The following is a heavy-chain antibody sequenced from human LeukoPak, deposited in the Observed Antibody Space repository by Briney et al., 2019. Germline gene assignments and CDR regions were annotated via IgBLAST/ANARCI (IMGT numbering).Heavy chain of an antibody. J-gene: IGHJ4*02. D-gene: IGHD4/OR15-4a*01. CDR1: GFTFSSYA. CDR2: ISGSGGST. V-gene: IGHV3-23*01. CDR3: ARYPVTMTDPFDQ. Sequence: QPGGSLRLSCAASGFTFSSYAMSWVRQAPGKGLEWVSTISGSGGSTYYADSVKGRFTISRDNSKNTLYLQMNSLRAEDTAVYYCARYPVTMTDPFDQWGQGTLVTVSS.